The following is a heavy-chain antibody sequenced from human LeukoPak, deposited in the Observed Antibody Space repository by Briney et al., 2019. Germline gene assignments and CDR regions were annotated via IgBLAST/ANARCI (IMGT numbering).Heavy chain of an antibody. CDR3: AKAPDYDFWSGYPLYYFDY. CDR2: ISGSGGTT. D-gene: IGHD3-3*01. CDR1: GFTFSSYA. J-gene: IGHJ4*02. V-gene: IGHV3-23*01. Sequence: GGSLRLSCAASGFTFSSYAMSWVRQAPGKGLEWVSVISGSGGTTYYADSVKGRFTISRDNSKNTLSLQMNSLRAEDTAVYYCAKAPDYDFWSGYPLYYFDYWGQGTLVTVSS.